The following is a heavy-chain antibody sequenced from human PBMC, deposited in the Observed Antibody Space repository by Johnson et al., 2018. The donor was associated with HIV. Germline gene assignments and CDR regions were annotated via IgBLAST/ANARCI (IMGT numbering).Heavy chain of an antibody. CDR1: GFAFSSYD. CDR2: IGTTGDT. CDR3: VRDAGPEGFHPWGAFDL. Sequence: VQLVESGGGLVQPGASLRLSCAASGFAFSSYDMHWVRQVTGKGLEWVSSIGTTGDTYYPGSVKGRFTISRENAKNSLYLQLNSLRAGDTAVYYCVRDAGPEGFHPWGAFDLWGQGTMVTVSS. J-gene: IGHJ3*01. D-gene: IGHD7-27*01. V-gene: IGHV3-13*01.